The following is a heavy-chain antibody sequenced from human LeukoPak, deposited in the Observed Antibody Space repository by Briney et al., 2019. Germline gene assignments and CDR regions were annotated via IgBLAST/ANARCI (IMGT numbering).Heavy chain of an antibody. J-gene: IGHJ6*02. CDR3: ARDRVAAYGMDV. CDR1: GGSISSGGYY. V-gene: IGHV4-31*03. D-gene: IGHD6-13*01. CDR2: IYYSGST. Sequence: SQTLSLTCTVSGGSISSGGYYWSWIRQHPGKGLEWIGYIYYSGSTYYNPSLKSRVTISVDPSKNQFSLKLSSVTAADTAVYYCARDRVAAYGMDVWGQGTTVTVSS.